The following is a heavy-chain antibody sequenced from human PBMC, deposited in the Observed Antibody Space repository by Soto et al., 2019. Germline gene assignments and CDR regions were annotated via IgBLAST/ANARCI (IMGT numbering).Heavy chain of an antibody. D-gene: IGHD1-26*01. J-gene: IGHJ4*02. Sequence: GSLRLSYAASGFTFSSYAMHWVRQAPGKGREWVAVISYDGSNKYYADSVEGRFTISRDKSKSTLYLQMNSLRAEDTAVYYCAKDRSEWELLTEFDYWGQGTLVTVSS. CDR2: ISYDGSNK. CDR3: AKDRSEWELLTEFDY. V-gene: IGHV3-30*18. CDR1: GFTFSSYA.